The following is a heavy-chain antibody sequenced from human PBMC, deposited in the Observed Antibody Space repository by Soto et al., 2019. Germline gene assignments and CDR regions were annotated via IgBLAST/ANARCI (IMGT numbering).Heavy chain of an antibody. J-gene: IGHJ4*02. CDR2: IDWEEEK. CDR3: TRSTNWNYEYYFDY. Sequence: SGPTLVNPKQTLILTCAFSGFSLSRKGMSVSWIRQPPGKALEFLALIDWEEEKFYSPSLRTRLTVSKDTSKSQVVLTLTNVDPVDTATYYGTRSTNWNYEYYFDYWGQGTLVTVSS. CDR1: GFSLSRKGMS. D-gene: IGHD1-7*01. V-gene: IGHV2-70*01.